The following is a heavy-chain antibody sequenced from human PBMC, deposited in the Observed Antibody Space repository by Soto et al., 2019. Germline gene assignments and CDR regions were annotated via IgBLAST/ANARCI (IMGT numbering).Heavy chain of an antibody. CDR1: GFTFSSYG. V-gene: IGHV3-23*01. CDR3: AKDGGYCTNGVCSPDAFDI. CDR2: ISGSGGST. Sequence: GGSLRLSCAASGFTFSSYGMHWVRQAPGKGLEWVSAISGSGGSTYYADSVKGRFTISRDNSKNTLYLQMNSLRAEDTAVYYCAKDGGYCTNGVCSPDAFDIWGQGTMVTVSS. J-gene: IGHJ3*02. D-gene: IGHD2-8*01.